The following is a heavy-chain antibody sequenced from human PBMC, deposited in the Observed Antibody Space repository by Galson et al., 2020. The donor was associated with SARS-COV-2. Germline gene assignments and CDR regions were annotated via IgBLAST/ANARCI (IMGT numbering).Heavy chain of an antibody. V-gene: IGHV3-9*01. D-gene: IGHD2-15*01. Sequence: GGSLRLSCAASGFTFDDYAMHWVRQAPGKGLEWVSGIRWNSGSIGYADSVKGRFTISRDNAKNSLYLQMNSLRAEDTALYYCATHCSGGSCYSIFWGQGTLVTVSS. CDR2: IRWNSGSI. CDR1: GFTFDDYA. J-gene: IGHJ4*02. CDR3: ATHCSGGSCYSIF.